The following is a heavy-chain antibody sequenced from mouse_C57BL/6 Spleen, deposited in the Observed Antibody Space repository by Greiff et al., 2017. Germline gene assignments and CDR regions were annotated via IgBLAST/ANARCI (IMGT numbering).Heavy chain of an antibody. V-gene: IGHV14-2*01. D-gene: IGHD1-1*01. CDR3: AFGSSYFDY. Sequence: EVMLVESGAELVKPGASVKLSCTASGFNIKDYYMHWVKQRTEQCLEWIGRIDPEDGETKYAPKFQGKDTITADTSSNTAYLQLSSLTSEDPAVYYCAFGSSYFDYWGQGTTLTVSS. J-gene: IGHJ2*01. CDR2: IDPEDGET. CDR1: GFNIKDYY.